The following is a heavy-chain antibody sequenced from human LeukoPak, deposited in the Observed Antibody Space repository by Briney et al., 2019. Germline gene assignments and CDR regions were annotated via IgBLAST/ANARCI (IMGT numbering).Heavy chain of an antibody. D-gene: IGHD3-3*01. J-gene: IGHJ4*02. CDR2: ITSSSSYI. CDR1: GFTFSRFT. Sequence: GGSLRLSCAASGFTFSRFTMNWVRQAPGKGLEWVSSITSSSSYIYYADSVKGRFSISRDNAKNSLYLQMNTLRAEDTAVYYCTRDLGLRFLEWLTDYWGQGTLVTVSS. V-gene: IGHV3-21*01. CDR3: TRDLGLRFLEWLTDY.